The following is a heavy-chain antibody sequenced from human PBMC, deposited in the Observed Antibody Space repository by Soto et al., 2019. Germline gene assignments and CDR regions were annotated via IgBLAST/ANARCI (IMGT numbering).Heavy chain of an antibody. CDR3: ARVGLYDFWSVYFTFDP. J-gene: IGHJ5*02. CDR2: INHSGST. Sequence: SETLSLTCAVYGGSFSGYYWSWIRQPPGKGLEWIGEINHSGSTNYNPSLKSRVTISVDTSKNQFSLKLSSVTAADTAVYYCARVGLYDFWSVYFTFDPWGQGTLVTVSS. V-gene: IGHV4-34*01. CDR1: GGSFSGYY. D-gene: IGHD3-3*01.